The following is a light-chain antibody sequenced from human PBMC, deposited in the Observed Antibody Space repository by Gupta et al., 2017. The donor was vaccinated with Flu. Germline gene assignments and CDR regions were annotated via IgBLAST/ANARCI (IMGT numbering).Light chain of an antibody. V-gene: IGLV8-61*01. J-gene: IGLJ3*02. CDR2: STN. CDR1: SGSVSTSYY. Sequence: TVTLTCGLSSGSVSTSYYPSWYQQTPGQAPRTLIYSTNTRSSGVPDRFSGSILGNKAALTITGVQADDESDDYCVLYRGSGIGVFGGGTKLTVL. CDR3: VLYRGSGIGV.